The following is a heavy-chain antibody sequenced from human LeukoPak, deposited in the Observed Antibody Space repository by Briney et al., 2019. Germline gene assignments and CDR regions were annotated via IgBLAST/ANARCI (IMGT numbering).Heavy chain of an antibody. CDR1: GFTFSDYY. Sequence: GGSLRLSCAASGFTFSDYYMSWIRQAPGKGLEWVSYISSSGSTIYYADSVKGRFTISRDNAKNSLYLQMNSLRAEDTAVYYCARGGVATITGYCSGGSCPYFDYWGQGTLVTVSS. D-gene: IGHD2-15*01. CDR2: ISSSGSTI. V-gene: IGHV3-11*01. J-gene: IGHJ4*02. CDR3: ARGGVATITGYCSGGSCPYFDY.